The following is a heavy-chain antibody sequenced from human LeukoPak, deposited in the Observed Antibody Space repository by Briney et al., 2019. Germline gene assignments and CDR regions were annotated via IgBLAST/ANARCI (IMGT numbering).Heavy chain of an antibody. CDR2: IWYDGSNK. CDR1: GFTFSSYG. V-gene: IGHV3-33*01. Sequence: PGGSLRLSCAASGFTFSSYGMHWVRQAPGKGLEWVAVIWYDGSNKYYADSVKGRFTISRDNSKNTLYLQMNSLRAEDTAVYYCARDLSSGSYSAFDIWGQGTMVTVSS. D-gene: IGHD1-26*01. J-gene: IGHJ3*02. CDR3: ARDLSSGSYSAFDI.